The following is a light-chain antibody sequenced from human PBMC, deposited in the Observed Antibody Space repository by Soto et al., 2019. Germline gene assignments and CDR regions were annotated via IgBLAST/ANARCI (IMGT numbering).Light chain of an antibody. J-gene: IGKJ2*01. CDR3: QQYGVSPYT. CDR2: GAS. CDR1: QSVSSSF. Sequence: EIVLTQSPGTLSLSPGERATLSCRASQSVSSSFLARYQQKPGQAPRLLIYGASSRATGIPDRFSGSGSETDFTLTNTRLEPEDFAVYYCQQYGVSPYTFGQGTKLEIK. V-gene: IGKV3-20*01.